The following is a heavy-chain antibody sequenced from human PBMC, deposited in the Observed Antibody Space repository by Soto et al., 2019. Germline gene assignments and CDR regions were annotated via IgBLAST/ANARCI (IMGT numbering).Heavy chain of an antibody. V-gene: IGHV3-23*01. CDR2: ISGSGGST. CDR1: GFTLSSYA. D-gene: IGHD5-18*01. J-gene: IGHJ4*02. CDR3: AQVRGYISGNPFDY. Sequence: GGSLRLSCAASGFTLSSYAMSWVRQAPGKGLEWVSTISGSGGSTYYAGSVKGRFTISRDNSKNTLYLQMNSLRAEDTAVYYCAQVRGYISGNPFDYWGQGTLVTVSS.